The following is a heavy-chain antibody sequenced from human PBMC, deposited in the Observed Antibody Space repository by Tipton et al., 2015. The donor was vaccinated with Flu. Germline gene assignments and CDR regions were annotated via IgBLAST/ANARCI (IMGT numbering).Heavy chain of an antibody. Sequence: CTVSGGSISSSSYYWGWIRQPPGKGLEWIGSIYYSGSTYYNPSLKSRVTISVDTSKNQFSLKLSSVTAADTAVYYCARERGYSYALYYYGMDVWGQGTTVTVSS. D-gene: IGHD5-18*01. CDR2: IYYSGST. CDR3: ARERGYSYALYYYGMDV. J-gene: IGHJ6*02. V-gene: IGHV4-39*07. CDR1: GGSISSSSYY.